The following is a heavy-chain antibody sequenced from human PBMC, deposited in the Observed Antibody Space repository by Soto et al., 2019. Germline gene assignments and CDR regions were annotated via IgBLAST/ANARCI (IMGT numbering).Heavy chain of an antibody. CDR3: TRDGI. J-gene: IGHJ3*02. V-gene: IGHV3-48*03. CDR1: GFTFSTYA. CDR2: ISDTGHSI. Sequence: EVQLVESGGGLVQPGGSLRLSCAASGFTFSTYAMNWVRQAPGKGLEWLSFISDTGHSIYYADSVKGRFTISRDNAENSLYLQMKTLRAEDTAIYYCTRDGIWGQGTMVTVSS.